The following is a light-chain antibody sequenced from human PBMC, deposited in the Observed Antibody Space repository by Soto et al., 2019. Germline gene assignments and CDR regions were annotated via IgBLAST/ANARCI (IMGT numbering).Light chain of an antibody. J-gene: IGKJ1*01. V-gene: IGKV1-39*01. CDR2: GAS. CDR3: QQGYSSPWP. CDR1: HYMAYY. Sequence: DIQLTQSPSSLSASVGDRVTITCRASHYMAYYLNWYQQKPGKAPNLLIHGASTLQTGVPSRFSGSGSGSDFTLTISGLRREDFGTYYCQQGYSSPWPFGQGPRVEV.